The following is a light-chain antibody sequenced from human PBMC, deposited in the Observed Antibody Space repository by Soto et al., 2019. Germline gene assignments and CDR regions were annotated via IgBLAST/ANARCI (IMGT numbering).Light chain of an antibody. V-gene: IGLV1-47*02. CDR3: AAWDDSLSGYYV. J-gene: IGLJ1*01. CDR1: SSNIGSNY. Sequence: VLIQPPSASGTPGQRVTISCSGSSSNIGSNYVYWYQQLPGTAPKLLIYSNNQRPSGVPDRFSGSKSGTSASLAISGLRSEDEADYYCAAWDDSLSGYYVFGTGTKVTVL. CDR2: SNN.